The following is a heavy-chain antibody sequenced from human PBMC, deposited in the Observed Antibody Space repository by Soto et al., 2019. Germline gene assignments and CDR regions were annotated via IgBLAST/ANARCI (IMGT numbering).Heavy chain of an antibody. CDR3: AKDRGGFTNGWEFFDS. CDR1: GFAFSFYS. D-gene: IGHD3-10*01. CDR2: ISGNGGTT. J-gene: IGHJ4*02. Sequence: EVVLLESGGGLVQPGGSLRLSCEVSGFAFSFYSMSWVRQAPGKGLEGAASISGNGGTTYYAASGKGRFTFSRDNSKNTLYLQMNNLRGEDTAVYYCAKDRGGFTNGWEFFDSWGQGTLVTVSS. V-gene: IGHV3-23*01.